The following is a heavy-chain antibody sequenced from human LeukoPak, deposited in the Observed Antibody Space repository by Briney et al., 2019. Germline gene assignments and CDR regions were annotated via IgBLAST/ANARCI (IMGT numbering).Heavy chain of an antibody. CDR1: GGSISSYY. Sequence: SETLSLTCTVSGGSISSYYWSWIRQPPGKGLEWIGYIYYSGSNNYNPSLKSRVTISVDTSKNQFSLKLSSVTAADTAVYYCARGDYDFWSGYSQDAFDIWGQGTMVTVSS. V-gene: IGHV4-59*01. D-gene: IGHD3-3*01. CDR3: ARGDYDFWSGYSQDAFDI. CDR2: IYYSGSN. J-gene: IGHJ3*02.